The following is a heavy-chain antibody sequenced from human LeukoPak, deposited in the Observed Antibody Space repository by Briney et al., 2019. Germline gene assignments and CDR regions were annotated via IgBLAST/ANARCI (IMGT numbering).Heavy chain of an antibody. Sequence: GGSLRLSCVVSGFTFSKYSMSWVRQAPGKGLEWISFINDSSTTIYYSDSVKGRFTISRDNAKNSLYLQMNSLRAEDTAVYYCARDLSEYPYPEVTLDYWGQGTLVTVSS. CDR2: INDSSTTI. J-gene: IGHJ4*02. D-gene: IGHD2-15*01. CDR3: ARDLSEYPYPEVTLDY. V-gene: IGHV3-48*04. CDR1: GFTFSKYS.